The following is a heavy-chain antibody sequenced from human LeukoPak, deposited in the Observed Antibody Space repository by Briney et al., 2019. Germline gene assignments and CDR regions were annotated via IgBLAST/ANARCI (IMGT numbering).Heavy chain of an antibody. CDR3: ARVPSYDYVWGSYDY. V-gene: IGHV1-2*02. CDR2: INPNSGGT. Sequence: ASVKVSCKASGYTFTGYYMHWVRQAPGQGLEWMGWINPNSGGTNYAQKFQGRVTMTRDTSISTAYMELSRLRSDDTAVYYCARVPSYDYVWGSYDYWGQGTLVTVSS. D-gene: IGHD3-16*01. J-gene: IGHJ4*02. CDR1: GYTFTGYY.